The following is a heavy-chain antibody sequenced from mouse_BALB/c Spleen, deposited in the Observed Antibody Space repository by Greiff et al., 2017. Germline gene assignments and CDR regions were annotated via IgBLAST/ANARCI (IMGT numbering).Heavy chain of an antibody. CDR3: ASTTVVADYFDY. Sequence: VQLQQSGPELMKPGASVKISCKASGYSFTSYYMHWVKQSHGKSLEWIGYIDPFNGGTSYNQKFKGKATLTVDKSSSTAYMHLSSLTSEDSAVYYCASTTVVADYFDYWGQGTTLTVSA. J-gene: IGHJ2*01. CDR2: IDPFNGGT. CDR1: GYSFTSYY. D-gene: IGHD1-1*01. V-gene: IGHV1S135*01.